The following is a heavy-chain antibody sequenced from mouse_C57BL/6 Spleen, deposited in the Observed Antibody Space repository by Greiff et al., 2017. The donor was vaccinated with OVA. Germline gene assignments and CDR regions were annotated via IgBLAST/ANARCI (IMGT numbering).Heavy chain of an antibody. CDR1: GYSITSGYY. V-gene: IGHV3-6*01. D-gene: IGHD2-4*01. J-gene: IGHJ4*01. CDR3: ARKGDYDGGVYYYAMDY. CDR2: ISYDGSN. Sequence: EVQLVESGPGLVKPSQSLSLTCSVTGYSITSGYYWNWIRQFPGNKLEWMGYISYDGSNNYNPSLKNRISITRDTSKNQFFLKLNSVTTEDTATYYCARKGDYDGGVYYYAMDYWGQGTSVTVSS.